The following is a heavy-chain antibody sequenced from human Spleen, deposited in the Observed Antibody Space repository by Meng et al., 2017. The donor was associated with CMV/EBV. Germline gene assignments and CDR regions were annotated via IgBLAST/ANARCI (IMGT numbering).Heavy chain of an antibody. CDR1: GFTFSSYS. D-gene: IGHD6-6*01. J-gene: IGHJ4*02. Sequence: LSLTCAASGFTFSSYSMNWVRQAPGKGLEWVSSISSSSSYIYYADSVKGRFTISRDNAKNSLYLQMNSLRAEDTAVYYCARGFPIYSSSSRDFDYWGQGTLVTVSS. V-gene: IGHV3-21*01. CDR3: ARGFPIYSSSSRDFDY. CDR2: ISSSSSYI.